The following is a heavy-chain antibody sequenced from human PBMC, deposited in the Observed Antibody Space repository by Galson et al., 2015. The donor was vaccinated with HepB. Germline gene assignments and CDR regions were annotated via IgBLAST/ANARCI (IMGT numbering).Heavy chain of an antibody. J-gene: IGHJ3*02. CDR1: GYTFTSYA. CDR2: INAGNGNT. V-gene: IGHV1-3*01. CDR3: ASDSGRRITMVRGVIITAYAFDI. D-gene: IGHD3-10*01. Sequence: SVKVSCKASGYTFTSYAMHWVRQAPGQRLEWMGWINAGNGNTKYSQKFQGRVPITRDTSAGTAYMELSSLRSEDTGVYYCASDSGRRITMVRGVIITAYAFDIWGQGTMVTVSS.